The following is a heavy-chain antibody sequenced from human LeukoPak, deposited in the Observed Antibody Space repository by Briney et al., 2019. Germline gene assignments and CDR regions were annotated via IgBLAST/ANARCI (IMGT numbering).Heavy chain of an antibody. CDR3: ATPPGSYPTI. D-gene: IGHD1-26*01. CDR1: GFTFSSYS. Sequence: PGGSLRLSCAASGFTFSSYSMNWVRQAPGKGLEWVSSISSSSSYIYCADSVKGRFTISRDNAKNSLYLQMNSLRAEDTAVYYCATPPGSYPTIWGQGTLVTVSS. CDR2: ISSSSSYI. J-gene: IGHJ4*02. V-gene: IGHV3-21*01.